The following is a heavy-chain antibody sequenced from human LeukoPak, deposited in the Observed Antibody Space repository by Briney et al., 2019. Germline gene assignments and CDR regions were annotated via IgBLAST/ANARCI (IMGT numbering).Heavy chain of an antibody. CDR1: GYTFTSYY. CDR2: INPSGGST. D-gene: IGHD2-15*01. CDR3: ARAPADCSGGRCYVN. V-gene: IGHV1-46*01. Sequence: ASVKVSCKASGYTFTSYYMHWVRQAPGQGLEWMGIINPSGGSTSYAQKFQGRVTMTTDTSTSTAYMDLRSLRSDDTAVYYCARAPADCSGGRCYVNWGQGTLVTVSS. J-gene: IGHJ4*02.